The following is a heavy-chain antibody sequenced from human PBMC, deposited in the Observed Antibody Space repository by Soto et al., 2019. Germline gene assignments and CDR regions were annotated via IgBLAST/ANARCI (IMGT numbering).Heavy chain of an antibody. D-gene: IGHD1-26*01. CDR3: ARPYCGSLDAFDI. Sequence: QVQLQQWGAGLLKPSETLSLTCAVYGGSFSGYYWSWIRQPPGKGLEWIGEINHSGSTNYNPSITSRDTISEYTSKNQFSLKQSSVTVADTAVYYCARPYCGSLDAFDIWGQGKMVTVSS. CDR2: INHSGST. J-gene: IGHJ3*02. CDR1: GGSFSGYY. V-gene: IGHV4-34*01.